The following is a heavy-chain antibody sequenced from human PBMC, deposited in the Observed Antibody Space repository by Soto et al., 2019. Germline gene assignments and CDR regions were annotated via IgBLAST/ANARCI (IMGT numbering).Heavy chain of an antibody. CDR2: IYYSGTT. V-gene: IGHV4-59*01. CDR3: ARESYYGSGATVFGY. J-gene: IGHJ4*02. CDR1: GGSISNFY. Sequence: PSETLSLTCTVSGGSISNFYWSWIRQPPGKGLEWIGYIYYSGTTSYNPSLNSRVTISVDTSKNQFSLKLNSVTAADTAVYYCARESYYGSGATVFGYWGLGTLVTVS. D-gene: IGHD3-10*01.